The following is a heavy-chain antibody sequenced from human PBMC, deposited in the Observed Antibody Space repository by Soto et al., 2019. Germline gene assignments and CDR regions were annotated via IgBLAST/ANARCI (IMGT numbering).Heavy chain of an antibody. J-gene: IGHJ4*02. CDR2: IYYSGST. V-gene: IGHV4-59*01. Sequence: SETLSLTCTVSGGSISSYYWSWIRQPPGKGLEWLGYIYYSGSTNYNPALKSRVTISVDTSKNQFSLKLSSVTAADTAVYYCAGEAAAAGTTFDYWGQGTLVTVSS. D-gene: IGHD6-13*01. CDR1: GGSISSYY. CDR3: AGEAAAAGTTFDY.